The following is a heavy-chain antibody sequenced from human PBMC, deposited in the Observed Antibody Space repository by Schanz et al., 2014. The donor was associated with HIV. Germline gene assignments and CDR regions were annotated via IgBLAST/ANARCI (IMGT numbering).Heavy chain of an antibody. CDR1: GFSFSNYG. CDR3: AKDRNYYDNRYIGKGNYYYYYGMDV. V-gene: IGHV3-30*18. Sequence: VQLLESAGGLVQPGGSLRLSCAASGFSFSNYGMHWVRQAPGKGLEWVAVISYDGSNKHYADSVKGRFTISRDNSKNTMYLKMNSLRVDDTAVYYCAKDRNYYDNRYIGKGNYYYYYGMDVWGQGTTVTVSS. D-gene: IGHD3-22*01. CDR2: ISYDGSNK. J-gene: IGHJ6*02.